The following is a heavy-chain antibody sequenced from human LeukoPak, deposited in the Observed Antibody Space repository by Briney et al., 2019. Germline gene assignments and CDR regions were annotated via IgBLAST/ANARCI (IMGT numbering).Heavy chain of an antibody. CDR2: ISPSADST. V-gene: IGHV3-23*01. Sequence: PGGSLRLSCAAPGFTFSNYAMSWVRQAPGKGLEWVSAISPSADSTSYADSVKGRFAISRDNSKNTLYLQMDSLRAEDTAVYYCAKRESSSSWYNYFDYWGQGTLVTVSS. J-gene: IGHJ4*02. D-gene: IGHD6-13*01. CDR1: GFTFSNYA. CDR3: AKRESSSSWYNYFDY.